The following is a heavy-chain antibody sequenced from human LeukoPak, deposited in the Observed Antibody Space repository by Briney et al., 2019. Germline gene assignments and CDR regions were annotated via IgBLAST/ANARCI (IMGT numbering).Heavy chain of an antibody. J-gene: IGHJ5*02. CDR1: GGPFSGYY. CDR2: INHSGST. CDR3: ARGAMIVVVKWFDP. D-gene: IGHD3-22*01. Sequence: SEILSLTCAVYGGPFSGYYWSWIRQPPGKGLEWIGEINHSGSTNYNPSLKSRVTISVDTSKNQFSLKLTSVTAADTAVYYCARGAMIVVVKWFDPWGQGTLVTVSS. V-gene: IGHV4-34*01.